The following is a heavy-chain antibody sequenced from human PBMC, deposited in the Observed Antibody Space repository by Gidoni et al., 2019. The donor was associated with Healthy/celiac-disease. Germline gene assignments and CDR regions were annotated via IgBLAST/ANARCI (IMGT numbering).Heavy chain of an antibody. V-gene: IGHV3-20*01. Sequence: EVQLVESGGGVVRPGGSLRLSCAAAGVNCDDYGMSWVRQAPGKGLEWVSGINWNGGSTGYADSVKGRFTISRDNAKNSLYLQMNSLRAEDTALYHCARGVDSSSWYVDYWGQGTLVTVSS. CDR3: ARGVDSSSWYVDY. J-gene: IGHJ4*02. CDR2: INWNGGST. D-gene: IGHD6-13*01. CDR1: GVNCDDYG.